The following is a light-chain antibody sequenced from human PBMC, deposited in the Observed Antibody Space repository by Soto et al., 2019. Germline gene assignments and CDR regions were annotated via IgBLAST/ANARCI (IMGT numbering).Light chain of an antibody. CDR2: ASS. V-gene: IGKV1-39*01. CDR1: QSISIY. CDR3: QQTYSNPRT. J-gene: IGKJ1*01. Sequence: DIQMTQSPSSLSASVGDRVTITCRTSQSISIYLNWYQQIPGKAPKLLIYASSNLHTGVPSRFSGSASGTDFPLTISSLQPEDFATYYCQQTYSNPRTFGQGTKVDIK.